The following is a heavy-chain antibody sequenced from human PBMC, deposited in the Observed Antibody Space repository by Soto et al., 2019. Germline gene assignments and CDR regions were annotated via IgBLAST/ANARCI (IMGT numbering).Heavy chain of an antibody. CDR3: GKDGAVSDYTYLDY. Sequence: GGSLRLSCAASGFTFDDYSMHWVRQAPGKGLEWVSLISWDGRSTYYADSAEGRFTISRDNSKNSLYLQMNSLTTEDTAFYYCGKDGAVSDYTYLDYWGQGALVTVSS. V-gene: IGHV3-43*01. CDR2: ISWDGRST. CDR1: GFTFDDYS. J-gene: IGHJ4*02. D-gene: IGHD4-17*01.